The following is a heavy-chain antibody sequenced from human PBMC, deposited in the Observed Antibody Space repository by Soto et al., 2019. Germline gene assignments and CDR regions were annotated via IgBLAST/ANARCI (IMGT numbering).Heavy chain of an antibody. CDR3: ARDGPPTTTGVGPSYTMDV. D-gene: IGHD3-3*01. V-gene: IGHV1-46*01. J-gene: IGHJ6*02. CDR1: GYTFTSYQ. CDR2: INPSGGRI. Sequence: QMQLVQSGAEVKKPGASVKVSCKASGYTFTSYQMHWVRQAPGQGLEWMGIINPSGGRITYAPRFQGRVMMTRDPSTNTVYMELRSLRSEDTAVYYCARDGPPTTTGVGPSYTMDVGGQGTTVTVS.